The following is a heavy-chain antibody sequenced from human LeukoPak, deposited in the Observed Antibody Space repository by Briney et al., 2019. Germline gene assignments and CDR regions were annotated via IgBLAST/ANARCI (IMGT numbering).Heavy chain of an antibody. V-gene: IGHV4-4*09. CDR2: IYTSGST. CDR3: ARGSVYYFDY. CDR1: GGSISSYY. J-gene: IGHJ4*02. Sequence: SETLSLTCTVSGGSISSYYWSWIRQPPGKGLEWIGYIYTSGSTNYNPSPKSRVTISVDTSKNQFSLKLSSVTAADTAVYYCARGSVYYFDYWGQGTLVTVSS.